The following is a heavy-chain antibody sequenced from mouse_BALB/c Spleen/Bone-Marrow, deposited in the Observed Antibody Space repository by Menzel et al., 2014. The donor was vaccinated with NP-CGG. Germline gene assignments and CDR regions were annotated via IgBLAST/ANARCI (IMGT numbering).Heavy chain of an antibody. CDR2: IRNKAKGYTT. J-gene: IGHJ1*01. CDR1: GFTFTDYY. CDR3: ARDENVGIYWYFYV. Sequence: MLVESGGGSVQPGGSLRLSWATSGFTFTDYYMSWVRQPPGKALEWLGFIRNKAKGYTTGYSASVKVRFTITRDNSQRILYIQRNTLRPEDSATYYCARDENVGIYWYFYVWGAGTTVIVSS. V-gene: IGHV7-3*02.